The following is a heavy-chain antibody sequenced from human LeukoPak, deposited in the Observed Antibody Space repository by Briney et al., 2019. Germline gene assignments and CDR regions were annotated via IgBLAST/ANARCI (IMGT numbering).Heavy chain of an antibody. Sequence: GASVKVSCKASGYTFTTYGISWVRQAPGQGLEWMGWTSAYNGNTNYAQKFKRRVTMTTDTSTNTVSMELRSLRSDDTAVYYCARDSTRAMGATIVFFDYWGRGTLVTVSS. D-gene: IGHD1-26*01. J-gene: IGHJ4*02. CDR2: TSAYNGNT. V-gene: IGHV1-18*01. CDR1: GYTFTTYG. CDR3: ARDSTRAMGATIVFFDY.